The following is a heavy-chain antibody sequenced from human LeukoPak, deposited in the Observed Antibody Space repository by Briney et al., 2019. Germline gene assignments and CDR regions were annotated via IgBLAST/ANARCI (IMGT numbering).Heavy chain of an antibody. J-gene: IGHJ4*02. V-gene: IGHV3-23*01. D-gene: IGHD5-18*01. CDR3: ARLRVDTFDY. CDR2: IGGSGGNI. CDR1: GLSFSNYA. Sequence: PGGSLRLSCAASGLSFSNYAMYWVRQAPGKGLEWVSAIGGSGGNIFYTDSVKGRFTISRDNSKNTLYLHMNSLRAEDTAIYYCARLRVDTFDYWGQGTLVTVSS.